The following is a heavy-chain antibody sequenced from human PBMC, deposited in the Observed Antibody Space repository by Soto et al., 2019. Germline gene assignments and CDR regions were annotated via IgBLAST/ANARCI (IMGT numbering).Heavy chain of an antibody. J-gene: IGHJ6*02. Sequence: SETLSLTCVVYGGSFSGYYWSWIRQPPGKGLEWIGEINHSGSTNYNPSLKSRVTISVDTSKNQFSLKLSSVTAADTAVYYCARDRPASGWYYYYYGMDVWGQGTTVTVSS. D-gene: IGHD6-19*01. V-gene: IGHV4-34*01. CDR2: INHSGST. CDR1: GGSFSGYY. CDR3: ARDRPASGWYYYYYGMDV.